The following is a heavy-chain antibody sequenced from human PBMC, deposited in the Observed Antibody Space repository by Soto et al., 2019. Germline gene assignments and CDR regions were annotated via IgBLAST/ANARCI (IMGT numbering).Heavy chain of an antibody. Sequence: EVQLLESGGGLVQPGGSLRLSCAASGFTFNNYAMTWVRQAPGKGLEWVSAISGGGDTTSYADSVKGRFTVSRDGSKNTLYLQMRSLRAAETALYYCAKGRGGSGSLTPRVDFWGQGTLVTVSS. CDR1: GFTFNNYA. J-gene: IGHJ4*02. CDR3: AKGRGGSGSLTPRVDF. V-gene: IGHV3-23*01. D-gene: IGHD3-10*01. CDR2: ISGGGDTT.